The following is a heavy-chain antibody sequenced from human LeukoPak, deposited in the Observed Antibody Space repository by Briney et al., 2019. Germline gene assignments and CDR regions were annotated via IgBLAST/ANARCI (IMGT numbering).Heavy chain of an antibody. V-gene: IGHV4-39*01. Sequence: PSETLSLTCTVSGGSISSSSYCWGWIRQPPGKGLEWIGSIYYSGSTYHNPSLKSRVTISVDTSKNQFSLKLSSVTAADAAVYYCARQSSSGSYWGQGTLVTVSS. CDR2: IYYSGST. J-gene: IGHJ4*02. D-gene: IGHD1-26*01. CDR3: ARQSSSGSY. CDR1: GGSISSSSYC.